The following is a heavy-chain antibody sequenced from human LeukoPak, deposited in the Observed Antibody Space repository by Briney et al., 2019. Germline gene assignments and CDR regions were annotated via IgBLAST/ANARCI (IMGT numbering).Heavy chain of an antibody. CDR2: INPNSGGT. CDR3: ARDLPTVVVAATPYY. J-gene: IGHJ4*02. Sequence: ASVTVSCTASGYTFTGYYMHWVRQAPGQGLEWMGWINPNSGGTNYAQKFQGRVTMTRDTSISTAYMELSRLRSDDTAVYYCARDLPTVVVAATPYYWGQGTLVTVSS. V-gene: IGHV1-2*02. CDR1: GYTFTGYY. D-gene: IGHD2-15*01.